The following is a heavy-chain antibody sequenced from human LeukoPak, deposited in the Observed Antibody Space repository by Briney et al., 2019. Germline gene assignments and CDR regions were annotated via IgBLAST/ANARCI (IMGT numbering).Heavy chain of an antibody. D-gene: IGHD2-15*01. V-gene: IGHV3-7*01. CDR2: INQDGSDE. J-gene: IGHJ4*02. CDR1: GFTLSNYW. CDR3: ARGSVVAPNFDF. Sequence: GGPLRLSCEASGFTLSNYWMSWVRQAPGKGLEWVAYINQDGSDEDYVDSVRGRFTISRDNAKNSLYLQMNSLRAEDTAVYYCARGSVVAPNFDFWGQGTLVTVSS.